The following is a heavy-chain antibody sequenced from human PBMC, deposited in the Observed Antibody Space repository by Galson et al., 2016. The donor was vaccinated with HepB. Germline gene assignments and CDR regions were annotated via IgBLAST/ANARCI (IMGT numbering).Heavy chain of an antibody. D-gene: IGHD1-1*01. V-gene: IGHV3-23*01. Sequence: SLRLSCAASGFTFSTYAMSWVRQAPGKGLEWVSVISDSGGHTYYADSVRGRFTISRDNSKNTLYLQMSSLRAEDTAIYYCAIMPGTSNWRNFDLDVWGKGTPVTVSS. CDR1: GFTFSTYA. CDR2: ISDSGGHT. CDR3: AIMPGTSNWRNFDLDV. J-gene: IGHJ6*04.